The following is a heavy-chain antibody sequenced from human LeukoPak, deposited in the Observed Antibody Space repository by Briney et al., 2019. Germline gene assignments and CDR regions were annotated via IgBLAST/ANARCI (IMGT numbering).Heavy chain of an antibody. CDR3: ARAQVVVITLFDY. Sequence: PSETLSLTCTVSGGSISSGDYYWSWIRQPPGKGLEWIGYIYYSGSTYYNPSLKSRVTILVDTSKNQFSLKLSSVTAADTAVYYCARAQVVVITLFDYWGQGTLVTVSS. V-gene: IGHV4-30-4*01. D-gene: IGHD3-22*01. CDR1: GGSISSGDYY. J-gene: IGHJ4*02. CDR2: IYYSGST.